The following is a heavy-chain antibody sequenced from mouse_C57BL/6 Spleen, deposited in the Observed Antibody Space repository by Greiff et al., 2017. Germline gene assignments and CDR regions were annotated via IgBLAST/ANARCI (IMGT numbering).Heavy chain of an antibody. CDR3: ASSSKNVSYWYFDV. J-gene: IGHJ1*03. Sequence: EVKLVESGGGLVQPGGSLSLSCAASGFTFTDYYISWVRQPPGKALEWLGFIRNKANGYTTEYSASVKGRFTISRATSVSTLYLPMNALLAEDSATYYCASSSKNVSYWYFDVWGTGTTVTVSS. CDR2: IRNKANGYTT. CDR1: GFTFTDYY. V-gene: IGHV7-3*01.